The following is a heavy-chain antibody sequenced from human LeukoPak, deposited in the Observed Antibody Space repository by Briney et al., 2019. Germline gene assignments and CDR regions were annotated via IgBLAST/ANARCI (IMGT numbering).Heavy chain of an antibody. CDR2: IYYSGST. Sequence: SETLSLTCTVSGGSISSSSYYWGWIRQPPGKGLEWIGSIYYSGSTYYTPSLKSRVTISVDTSKTQFSLKLSSVTAADTAVYYCARTYGSGSHYANFDYWGQEPWSPSPQ. V-gene: IGHV4-39*01. CDR1: GGSISSSSYY. D-gene: IGHD3-10*01. J-gene: IGHJ4*01. CDR3: ARTYGSGSHYANFDY.